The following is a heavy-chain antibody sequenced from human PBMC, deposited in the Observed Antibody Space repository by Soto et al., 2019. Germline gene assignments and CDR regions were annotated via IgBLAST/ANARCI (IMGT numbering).Heavy chain of an antibody. CDR2: ISYDGTSK. D-gene: IGHD6-13*01. V-gene: IGHV3-30*18. CDR1: GFTFSSFA. Sequence: GGSLRLSCAASGFTFSSFAMHWVRQAPGKGLEWVAVISYDGTSKYYADSVKGRFTISRDNSKNTLYLQMNSLRAEDTAVYYCAKGLYSGSWYGGYWGQGTLVTVSS. J-gene: IGHJ4*02. CDR3: AKGLYSGSWYGGY.